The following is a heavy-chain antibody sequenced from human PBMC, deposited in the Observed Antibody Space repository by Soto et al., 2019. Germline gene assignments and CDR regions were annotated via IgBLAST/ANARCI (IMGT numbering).Heavy chain of an antibody. Sequence: GGSLRLSCAASGFTFSKYAMNWVRQAPGKGLEWVSVISGSGDSTYYADSVKGRFTISRDNSKNTLYLQMNSLRAEDTAVYYCAKDSSTRRSYNWFDPWGQGTLVTVSS. V-gene: IGHV3-23*01. J-gene: IGHJ5*02. CDR3: AKDSSTRRSYNWFDP. CDR2: ISGSGDST. D-gene: IGHD4-4*01. CDR1: GFTFSKYA.